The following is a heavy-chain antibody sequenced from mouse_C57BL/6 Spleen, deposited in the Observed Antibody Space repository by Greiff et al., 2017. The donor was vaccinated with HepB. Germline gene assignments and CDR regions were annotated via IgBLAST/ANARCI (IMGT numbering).Heavy chain of an antibody. Sequence: EVKLVESGPELVKPGASVKISCKASGYSFTDYNMNWVKQSNGKSLEWIGVINPNYGTTSYNQKFKGKATLTVDQSSSTAYMQLNSLTSEDSAVYYCARSRGSSGYYAMDYWGQGTSVTVSS. V-gene: IGHV1-39*01. D-gene: IGHD3-2*02. CDR2: INPNYGTT. J-gene: IGHJ4*01. CDR1: GYSFTDYN. CDR3: ARSRGSSGYYAMDY.